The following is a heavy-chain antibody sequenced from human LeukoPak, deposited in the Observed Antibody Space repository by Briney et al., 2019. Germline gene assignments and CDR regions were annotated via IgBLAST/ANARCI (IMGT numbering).Heavy chain of an antibody. D-gene: IGHD3-10*01. CDR1: SYSISRGYY. Sequence: PSETLSLTCNVSSYSISRGYYWGWIRQPPGKGLEWIGSVHHTGSTYYNPSLRSRVSISVDKSTNHISLEVTSVTAADTAVYYCARDWGFGDSEDWFDPWGQGTLVTVSS. J-gene: IGHJ5*02. CDR2: VHHTGST. V-gene: IGHV4-38-2*02. CDR3: ARDWGFGDSEDWFDP.